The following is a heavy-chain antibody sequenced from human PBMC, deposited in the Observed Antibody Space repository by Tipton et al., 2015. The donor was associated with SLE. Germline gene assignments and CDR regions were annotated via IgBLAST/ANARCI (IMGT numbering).Heavy chain of an antibody. V-gene: IGHV4-39*07. D-gene: IGHD4-17*01. CDR2: INHSGST. CDR3: ARGYYGDYYFDY. Sequence: TLSLTCTVSGGSISSSSYYWGWIRQPPGKGLEWIGEINHSGSTNYNPSLKSRVTISVDTSKNQFSLKLSSVTAADTAVYYCARGYYGDYYFDYWGQGTLVTVSS. J-gene: IGHJ4*02. CDR1: GGSISSSSYY.